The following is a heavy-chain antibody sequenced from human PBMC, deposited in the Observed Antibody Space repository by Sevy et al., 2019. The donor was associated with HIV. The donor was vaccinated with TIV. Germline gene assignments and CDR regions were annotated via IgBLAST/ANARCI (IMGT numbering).Heavy chain of an antibody. Sequence: GGSLRLSCAAPGFTLSSYAMHWVRQAPGKGLEWVAVISYDGSNKYYADSVKGRFTISRDNSKNTLYLQMNSLRAEDTAVYYCVRDQGGRIILLSGRYYYYGMDVWGLGTTVTVSS. CDR3: VRDQGGRIILLSGRYYYYGMDV. CDR1: GFTLSSYA. J-gene: IGHJ6*02. V-gene: IGHV3-30-3*01. D-gene: IGHD3-10*01. CDR2: ISYDGSNK.